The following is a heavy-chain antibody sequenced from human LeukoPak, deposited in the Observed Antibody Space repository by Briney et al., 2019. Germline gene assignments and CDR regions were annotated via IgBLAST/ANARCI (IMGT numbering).Heavy chain of an antibody. Sequence: GGSLRLSCAASGFTFSSYGMHWARQAPGKGLEWVAVIWYDGSNKYYADSVKGRFTISRDNSKNTLYLQMNSLRAEDTAVYYCVRVGYYGSGTTFDPWGQGTLVTVSS. CDR3: VRVGYYGSGTTFDP. V-gene: IGHV3-33*01. CDR1: GFTFSSYG. D-gene: IGHD3-10*01. J-gene: IGHJ5*02. CDR2: IWYDGSNK.